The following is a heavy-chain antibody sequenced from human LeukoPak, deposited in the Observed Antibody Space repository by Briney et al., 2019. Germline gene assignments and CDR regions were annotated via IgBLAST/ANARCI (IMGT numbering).Heavy chain of an antibody. CDR3: ARDYYDSSGYYYDDY. J-gene: IGHJ4*02. V-gene: IGHV3-48*04. CDR2: ISSSGSTI. CDR1: GFTFSYYG. D-gene: IGHD3-22*01. Sequence: GGSLRLSCAASGFTFSYYGMHWARQAPGKGLEWVSYISSSGSTIYYADSVKGRFTISRDNAKNSLYLQMNSLRAEDTAVYYCARDYYDSSGYYYDDYWGQGTLVTVSS.